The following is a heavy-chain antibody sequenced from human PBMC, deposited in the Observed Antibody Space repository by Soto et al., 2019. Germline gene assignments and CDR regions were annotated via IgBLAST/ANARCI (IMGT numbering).Heavy chain of an antibody. D-gene: IGHD1-7*01. Sequence: GGSLRLSCAASGFTFSVYAMSWVRQSPGKGLEWVSAISSNGGRTFYADSLRGRFTISRDNSKSALYLQMNNLRAEDTAIYYCAKYSELPYEAYLQQWGQGTLVTVSS. CDR3: AKYSELPYEAYLQQ. J-gene: IGHJ1*01. CDR1: GFTFSVYA. CDR2: ISSNGGRT. V-gene: IGHV3-23*01.